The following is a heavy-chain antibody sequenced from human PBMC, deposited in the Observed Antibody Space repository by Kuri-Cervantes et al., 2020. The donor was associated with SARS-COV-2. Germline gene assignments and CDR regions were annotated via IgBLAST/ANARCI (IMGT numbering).Heavy chain of an antibody. V-gene: IGHV3-15*01. CDR2: FKSKTAGGTI. CDR1: GLTFSDAW. CDR3: ATGTTSGWYRRDFDF. J-gene: IGHJ4*02. D-gene: IGHD6-19*01. Sequence: GESLKISCVVSGLTFSDAWMSWVRQTPGKGLEWIGRFKSKTAGGTIVYAAPVQGRFTISRDDARNTLYLQMNSLQSEDTGVYYCATGTTSGWYRRDFDFWGLGTLVTVSS.